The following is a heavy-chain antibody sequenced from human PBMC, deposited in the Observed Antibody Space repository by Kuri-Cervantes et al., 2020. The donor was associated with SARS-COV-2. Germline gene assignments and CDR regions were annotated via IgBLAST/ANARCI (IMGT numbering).Heavy chain of an antibody. Sequence: GGSLRLSCAASGFTFSSYAMHWVRQAPGKGLEWLAVISYDGSNKYYADSVKGRFTISSDSSKNTLYLQRNSLRAEDMAVYYCARSLAITTTTPGYFQHWGPRTLVTVSS. CDR1: GFTFSSYA. CDR2: ISYDGSNK. D-gene: IGHD1-1*01. J-gene: IGHJ1*01. V-gene: IGHV3-30-3*01. CDR3: ARSLAITTTTPGYFQH.